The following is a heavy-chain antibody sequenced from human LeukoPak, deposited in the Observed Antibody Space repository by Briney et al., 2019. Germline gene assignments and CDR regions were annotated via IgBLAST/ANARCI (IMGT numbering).Heavy chain of an antibody. J-gene: IGHJ5*02. CDR2: IYHSGST. D-gene: IGHD3-3*01. Sequence: PSETLSLTCTVSGGSISSGGYYWSWIRQPPGKGLEWIGYIYHSGSTYYNPSLKSRVTISVDRSKNQFSLKLSSVTAADTAVYYCARTYDFWVRFDPWGQGTLVTVSS. CDR3: ARTYDFWVRFDP. V-gene: IGHV4-30-2*01. CDR1: GGSISSGGYY.